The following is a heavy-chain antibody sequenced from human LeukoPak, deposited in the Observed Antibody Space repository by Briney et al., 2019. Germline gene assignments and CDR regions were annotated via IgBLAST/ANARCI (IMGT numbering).Heavy chain of an antibody. CDR1: GGSFSGYY. D-gene: IGHD3-3*01. CDR3: ARASYLVTIFGVVILYYFDY. J-gene: IGHJ4*02. V-gene: IGHV4-34*01. CDR2: INHSGST. Sequence: PSETLSLTCAVYGGSFSGYYWSWIRQPPGKGLEWIGEINHSGSTNYNPSLKSRVTISVDTSKNQFSLKLSSVTAADTAVYYCARASYLVTIFGVVILYYFDYWGQGTLVTVSS.